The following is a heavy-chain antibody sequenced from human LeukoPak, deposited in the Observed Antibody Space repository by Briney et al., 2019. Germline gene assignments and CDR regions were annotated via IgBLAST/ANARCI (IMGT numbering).Heavy chain of an antibody. D-gene: IGHD6-6*01. CDR1: GFTFSSYG. Sequence: SGGSLRLSCAASGFTFSSYGMHWVRQAPGKGVGWVAVISYDGSNKYYADSVKGRFTISRDNSKNTLYLQMNSLRAEDTAVYYCAKGTSIAANAEVDYWGQGTLVTVSS. CDR3: AKGTSIAANAEVDY. V-gene: IGHV3-30*18. CDR2: ISYDGSNK. J-gene: IGHJ4*02.